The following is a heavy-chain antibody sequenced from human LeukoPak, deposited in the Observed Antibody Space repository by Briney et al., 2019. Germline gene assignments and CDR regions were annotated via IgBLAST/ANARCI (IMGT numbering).Heavy chain of an antibody. D-gene: IGHD3-3*01. CDR3: ARGRLSDYTFWSGYKELDY. V-gene: IGHV4-59*01. CDR2: IYYSGST. CDR1: GDSISPYY. J-gene: IGHJ4*02. Sequence: SETLSLTCNVSGDSISPYYWTWIRQSPGKGLERIGYIYYSGSTDYNPSLKSRVTISVDTSKNQFSLNLSSVTAADTAVYYCARGRLSDYTFWSGYKELDYWGQGTLVTVSS.